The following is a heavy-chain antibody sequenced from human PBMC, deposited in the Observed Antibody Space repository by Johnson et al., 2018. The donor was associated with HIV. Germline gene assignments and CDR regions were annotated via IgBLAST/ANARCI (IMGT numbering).Heavy chain of an antibody. CDR1: GFTFSSYA. CDR2: ISYDGSNK. V-gene: IGHV3-30*04. D-gene: IGHD1-1*01. J-gene: IGHJ3*02. Sequence: QVQLVESGGGVVQPGRSLRLSCAASGFTFSSYAMHWVRQAPGKGLEWVAVISYDGSNKYYADSVKGRFTISRDNYKNTLYLQMNSLRAEDTAVYYCAKDRLDGTFTTDAFDIWGQGTMVTVSS. CDR3: AKDRLDGTFTTDAFDI.